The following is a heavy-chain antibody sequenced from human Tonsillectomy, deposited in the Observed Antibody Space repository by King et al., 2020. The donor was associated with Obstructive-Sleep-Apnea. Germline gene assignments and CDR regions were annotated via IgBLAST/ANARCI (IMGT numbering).Heavy chain of an antibody. Sequence: VQLVESGAEVKKPGASVKVSCKASGYTFTNYGISWVRQAPGQGLDWMGWISAYNDNTNYAQNLQDRVTMTTDTSTSTAYMELRSLSSDDTAVYYCARDYYDSSGYYPQPSDYWGQGTLVTVSS. CDR3: ARDYYDSSGYYPQPSDY. V-gene: IGHV1-18*04. CDR2: ISAYNDNT. CDR1: GYTFTNYG. J-gene: IGHJ4*02. D-gene: IGHD3-22*01.